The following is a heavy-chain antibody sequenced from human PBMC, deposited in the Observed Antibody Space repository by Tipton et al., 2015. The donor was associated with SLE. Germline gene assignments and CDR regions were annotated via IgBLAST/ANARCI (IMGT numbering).Heavy chain of an antibody. CDR3: ATMLNYYDSHPDNWFDP. V-gene: IGHV4-34*01. Sequence: TLSLTCAVYGGSFSDHYWGWIRQPPGKGLEWIGEINHTRGTNYNPSLKSRVTISVETSKNQFSLKLSSVTAADTAIYYCATMLNYYDSHPDNWFDPWGQGTLVTVSS. J-gene: IGHJ5*02. CDR2: INHTRGT. D-gene: IGHD3-22*01. CDR1: GGSFSDHY.